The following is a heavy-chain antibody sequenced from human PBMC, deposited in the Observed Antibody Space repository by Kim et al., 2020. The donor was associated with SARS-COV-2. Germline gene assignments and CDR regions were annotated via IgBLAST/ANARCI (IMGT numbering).Heavy chain of an antibody. D-gene: IGHD3-3*01. Sequence: SETLSLTCTVSGGSISSGGYYWSWIRQHPGKGLEWIGYIYYSGSTYYNPSLKSRVTISVDTSKNQFSLKLSSVTAADTAVYYCARDVYDFWSGYHTPGYGMDVWGQGTTVTVSS. CDR1: GGSISSGGYY. CDR3: ARDVYDFWSGYHTPGYGMDV. CDR2: IYYSGST. J-gene: IGHJ6*02. V-gene: IGHV4-31*03.